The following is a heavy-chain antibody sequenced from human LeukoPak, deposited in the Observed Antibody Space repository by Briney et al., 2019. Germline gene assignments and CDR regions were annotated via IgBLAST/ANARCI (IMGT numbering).Heavy chain of an antibody. Sequence: GGSLRLSCAASGFTFDDYAMHWVRQAPGKGLEWVSGISWNSDSIEYADSVKGRYTISRDNAKNSLYLQMNSLRPEDTALYYCAKARGAAAGINYYMDVWGKGTTVTISS. D-gene: IGHD6-13*01. J-gene: IGHJ6*03. CDR2: ISWNSDSI. CDR3: AKARGAAAGINYYMDV. V-gene: IGHV3-9*01. CDR1: GFTFDDYA.